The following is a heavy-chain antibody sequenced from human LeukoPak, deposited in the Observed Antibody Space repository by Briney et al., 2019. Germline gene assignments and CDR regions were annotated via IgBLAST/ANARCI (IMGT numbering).Heavy chain of an antibody. CDR1: GYTFTGYY. Sequence: ASVKVSCKASGYTFTGYYMHWVRQAPGQGLEWMGRINLNSGGTNYAQKFQGRVTVTRDTSTSTVHMELSGLRSEDTAVYYCARDQEGLDYWGQGTLVTVSS. J-gene: IGHJ4*02. V-gene: IGHV1-2*06. CDR2: INLNSGGT. CDR3: ARDQEGLDY.